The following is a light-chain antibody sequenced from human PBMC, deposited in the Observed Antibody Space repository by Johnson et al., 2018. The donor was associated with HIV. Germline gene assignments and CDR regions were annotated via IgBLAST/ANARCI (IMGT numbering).Light chain of an antibody. CDR2: ESN. J-gene: IGLJ1*01. CDR3: GTWDDSLSALYV. V-gene: IGLV1-51*02. Sequence: QSVLTQPPSVSAAPGQKVTISCSGSSSNIGNNYVSWYQQLPGTAPKLLIYESNKRPSGIPDRFSGSKSGTSATLGITGLQTGDEADYYCGTWDDSLSALYVFGPGTRVTVL. CDR1: SSNIGNNY.